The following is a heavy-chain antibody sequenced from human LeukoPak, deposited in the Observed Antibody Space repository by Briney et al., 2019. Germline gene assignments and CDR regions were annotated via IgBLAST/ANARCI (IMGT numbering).Heavy chain of an antibody. Sequence: ASVKVSCKASGYTFTANGITWVRQAPGQGLEWMGWISAYNGNTNYAQKLQGRVTMTTDTSTSTAYMELRSLRSDDTAVYYCARDHALEPLGYWGQGTLVTVSS. D-gene: IGHD1-1*01. CDR3: ARDHALEPLGY. CDR2: ISAYNGNT. V-gene: IGHV1-18*01. J-gene: IGHJ4*02. CDR1: GYTFTANG.